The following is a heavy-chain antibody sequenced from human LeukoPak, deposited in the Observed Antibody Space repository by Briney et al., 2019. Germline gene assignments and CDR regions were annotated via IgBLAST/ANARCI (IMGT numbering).Heavy chain of an antibody. CDR1: GFNFSDYA. CDR2: ISDDGSDK. V-gene: IGHV3-30*04. J-gene: IGHJ6*02. CDR3: ARDLEYSSSLTPVYYYYGMDV. Sequence: GGSLRLSCAASGFNFSDYAMHWVRQAPGKGLGWVAVISDDGSDKRYADSVKGRFTISRDNSKNTLYLQMNSLRAEDTAVYYCARDLEYSSSLTPVYYYYGMDVWGQGTTVTVSS. D-gene: IGHD6-6*01.